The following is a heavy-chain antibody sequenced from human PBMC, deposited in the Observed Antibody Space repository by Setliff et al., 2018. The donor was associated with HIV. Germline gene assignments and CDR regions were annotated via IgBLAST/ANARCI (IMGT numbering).Heavy chain of an antibody. J-gene: IGHJ3*02. V-gene: IGHV3-30*04. CDR1: GFTFSSYA. D-gene: IGHD3-10*01. Sequence: GGSLRLSCAASGFTFSSYAMHWVRQAPGKGLEWVAVISFDGSNKYYADSVKGRFTISRDNSKNTVSLQMNSLRAEDTAVYYCARVDMGGSGSSDAFDIWGQGTRVTVSS. CDR3: ARVDMGGSGSSDAFDI. CDR2: ISFDGSNK.